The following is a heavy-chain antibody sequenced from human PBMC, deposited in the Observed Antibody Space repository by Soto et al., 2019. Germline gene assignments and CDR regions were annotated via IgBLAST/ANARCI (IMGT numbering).Heavy chain of an antibody. D-gene: IGHD6-19*01. V-gene: IGHV3-7*01. CDR2: IRQDGSEK. J-gene: IGHJ4*02. CDR1: GFTLSSYW. CDR3: ARIRAYSSGGGFDC. Sequence: ESGGGLVQPGGSLRLSCAASGFTLSSYWMSWVRQAPGKGLEWVANIRQDGSEKYYVDSVKGRFTISRDNAKNSLYLQMNSLRAEDTAVYYCARIRAYSSGGGFDCWGQGTLVTVSS.